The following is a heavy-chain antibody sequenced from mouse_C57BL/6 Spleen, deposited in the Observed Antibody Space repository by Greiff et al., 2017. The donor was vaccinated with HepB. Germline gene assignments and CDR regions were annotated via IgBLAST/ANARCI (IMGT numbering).Heavy chain of an antibody. J-gene: IGHJ2*01. CDR3: AYYYGSPYFDY. Sequence: EVQLQQSGAELVRPGASVKLSCTASGFNIKDYYMHWVKQRPEQGLEWIGRIDPEDGDTEYAPKFQGKATMTADTSSNTAYLQLSSLTSEDTAVYYWAYYYGSPYFDYWGQGTTLTVSS. V-gene: IGHV14-1*01. CDR1: GFNIKDYY. D-gene: IGHD1-1*01. CDR2: IDPEDGDT.